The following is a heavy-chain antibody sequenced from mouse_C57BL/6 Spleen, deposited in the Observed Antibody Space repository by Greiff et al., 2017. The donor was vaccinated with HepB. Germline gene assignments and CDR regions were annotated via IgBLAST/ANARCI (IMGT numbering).Heavy chain of an antibody. CDR2: INPNYGTT. Sequence: VQLKESGPELVKPGASVKISCKASGYSFTDYNMNWVKQSNGKSLEWIGVINPNYGTTSYNQKFKGKATLTVDQSSSTAYMQLNSLTSEDSAVYYCARGEAFYYYGSSYDFDYWGQGTTLTVSS. J-gene: IGHJ2*01. V-gene: IGHV1-39*01. CDR3: ARGEAFYYYGSSYDFDY. CDR1: GYSFTDYN. D-gene: IGHD1-1*01.